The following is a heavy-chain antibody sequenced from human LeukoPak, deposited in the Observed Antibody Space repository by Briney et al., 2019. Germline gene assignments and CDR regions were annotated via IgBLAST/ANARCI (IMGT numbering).Heavy chain of an antibody. CDR1: GVTFSSHW. D-gene: IGHD1-1*01. J-gene: IGHJ4*02. V-gene: IGHV3-74*01. CDR3: ARHYQLDY. CDR2: INNDGSST. Sequence: GGSLRLSCAVSGVTFSSHWMFWVRQVPGKGLVWVSRINNDGSSTTYADSVKGRFTISRDNAKNTLYLQMNSLRAEDTAVYYCARHYQLDYWGQGTLVTVSS.